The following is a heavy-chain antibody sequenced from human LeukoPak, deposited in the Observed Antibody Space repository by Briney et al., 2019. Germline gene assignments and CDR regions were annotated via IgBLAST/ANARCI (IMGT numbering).Heavy chain of an antibody. CDR2: ISGSGGNS. Sequence: GGSLRLSCAASGFSFSNYGMSWVRQAPGKGLEWVSTISGSGGNSYYADSVKGRFTISRDNSKNTLYLQMNSLGAEDTAVYYCASRIAAAMWAFDIWGQGTMVTVSS. D-gene: IGHD6-13*01. CDR1: GFSFSNYG. V-gene: IGHV3-23*01. CDR3: ASRIAAAMWAFDI. J-gene: IGHJ3*02.